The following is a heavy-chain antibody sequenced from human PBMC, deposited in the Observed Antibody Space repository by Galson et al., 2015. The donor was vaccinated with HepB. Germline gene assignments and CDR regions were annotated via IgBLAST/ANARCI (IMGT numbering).Heavy chain of an antibody. CDR2: ITDDGSNT. CDR1: GFTFSTYA. Sequence: SLRLSCAASGFTFSTYAMSRVRQAPGKGLEWVSGITDDGSNTYYADSVKGRFTISRNNSKNTLYLQMNSLRAEDTAVYYCAKRGYSGTYEGFDYWGQGTLVTVSS. V-gene: IGHV3-23*01. CDR3: AKRGYSGTYEGFDY. D-gene: IGHD1-26*01. J-gene: IGHJ4*02.